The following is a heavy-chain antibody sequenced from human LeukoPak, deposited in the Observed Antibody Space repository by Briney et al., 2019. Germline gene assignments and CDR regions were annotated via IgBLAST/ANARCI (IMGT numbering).Heavy chain of an antibody. CDR3: ARGSGEYDVVATIFFDY. CDR2: IYYSGST. V-gene: IGHV4-59*12. D-gene: IGHD5-12*01. J-gene: IGHJ4*02. Sequence: PSETLSLTCTVSGGSISSYYWSWIRQPPGKGLEWIGYIYYSGSTNYNPSLKSRVTISVDTSKNQFSLKLSSVTAADTAVYYCARGSGEYDVVATIFFDYWGQGTLVTVSS. CDR1: GGSISSYY.